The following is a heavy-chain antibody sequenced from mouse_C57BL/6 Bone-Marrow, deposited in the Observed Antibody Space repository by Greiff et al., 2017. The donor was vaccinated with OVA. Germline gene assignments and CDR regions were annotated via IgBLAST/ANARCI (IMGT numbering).Heavy chain of an antibody. Sequence: EVMLVESGEGLVKPGGSLKLSCAASGFTFSSYAMSWVRQTPEKRLEWVAYISSGGDYIYYADTVKGRFTISRDNARNTLYLQMSSLKSEDTAMYYCTRVGTTVADWYFDVWGTGTTVTVSS. CDR3: TRVGTTVADWYFDV. CDR2: ISSGGDYI. D-gene: IGHD1-1*01. J-gene: IGHJ1*03. CDR1: GFTFSSYA. V-gene: IGHV5-9-1*02.